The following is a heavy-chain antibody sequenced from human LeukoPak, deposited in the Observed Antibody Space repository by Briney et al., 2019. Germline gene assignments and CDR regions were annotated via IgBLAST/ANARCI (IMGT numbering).Heavy chain of an antibody. D-gene: IGHD1-26*01. CDR1: GYTFTSYY. V-gene: IGHV1-46*01. J-gene: IGHJ3*02. Sequence: ASVKVSCKASGYTFTSYYMHWVRQAPGQGLEWMGIINPSGGSTSYAQKFQGRVTMTRDTSTSTVYMELSSLRSEDTAVYYCARPSGSFSTFHAFDIWGQGTMVTVSS. CDR2: INPSGGST. CDR3: ARPSGSFSTFHAFDI.